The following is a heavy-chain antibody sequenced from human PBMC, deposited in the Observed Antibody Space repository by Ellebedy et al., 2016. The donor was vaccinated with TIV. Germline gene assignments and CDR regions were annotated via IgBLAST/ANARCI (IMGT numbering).Heavy chain of an antibody. Sequence: GESLKISCTASGFIVSTNHMSSVRQAPGKGLEWVGGYTNYADSVKGRFTISTHNSRNTLYLQMTNLRTKDTAVYYCAKGSFPFGDKSEIIYSFQYWGQGTLVTVSS. CDR2: GGYT. CDR1: GFIVSTNH. CDR3: AKGSFPFGDKSEIIYSFQY. J-gene: IGHJ4*02. V-gene: IGHV3-53*04. D-gene: IGHD3-10*01.